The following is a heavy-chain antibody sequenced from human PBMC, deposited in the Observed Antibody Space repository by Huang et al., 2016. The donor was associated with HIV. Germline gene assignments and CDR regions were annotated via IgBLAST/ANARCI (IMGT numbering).Heavy chain of an antibody. CDR3: ARVGYYYDSSGYPHPDYFDY. Sequence: QVQLVQSGAEVKKPGASVKVSCKASGYSFTSHGMHWVRQAPGQRLDWMGWINAGNVNAEYSRKFQGRLTITRDTSASIAFMELSSLISEDTAVYYCARVGYYYDSSGYPHPDYFDYWGQGTLVTVSS. J-gene: IGHJ4*02. V-gene: IGHV1-3*01. CDR2: INAGNVNA. D-gene: IGHD3-22*01. CDR1: GYSFTSHG.